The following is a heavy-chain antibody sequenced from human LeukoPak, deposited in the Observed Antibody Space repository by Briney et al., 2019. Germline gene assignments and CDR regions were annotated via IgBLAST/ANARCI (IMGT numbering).Heavy chain of an antibody. CDR2: IYYSGST. CDR3: AREEGATRGLDY. D-gene: IGHD1-26*01. J-gene: IGHJ4*02. V-gene: IGHV4-59*01. Sequence: PSETLSLTCTVSGGSISSYYWSWIRQPPGKGLEWIGYIYYSGSTNYNPSLKSRVTISVDTSKNQFSLELSSVTAADTAVYYCAREEGATRGLDYWGQGTLVTVSS. CDR1: GGSISSYY.